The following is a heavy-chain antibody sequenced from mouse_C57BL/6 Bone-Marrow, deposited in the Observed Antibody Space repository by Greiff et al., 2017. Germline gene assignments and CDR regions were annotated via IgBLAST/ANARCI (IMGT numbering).Heavy chain of an antibody. D-gene: IGHD1-1*01. V-gene: IGHV1-69*01. CDR2: IDPSDSYT. CDR3: ASDYYCGSRWYFDV. J-gene: IGHJ1*03. Sequence: QVQLQQPGAELVMPGASVKLSCKASGYTFTSYWMHWVKQRPGQGLEWIGEIDPSDSYTNYNQKFKGKSTLTVDKSSSTAYMQLSSLTSEDSAVYYCASDYYCGSRWYFDVWGTGTTVTVSS. CDR1: GYTFTSYW.